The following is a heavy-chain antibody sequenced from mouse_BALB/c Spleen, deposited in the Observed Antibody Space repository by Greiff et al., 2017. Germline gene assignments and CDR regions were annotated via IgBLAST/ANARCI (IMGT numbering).Heavy chain of an antibody. J-gene: IGHJ2*01. Sequence: QVQLKESGPGLVQPSQSLSITCTVSGFSLTSYGVHWVRQSPGKGLEWLGVIWRGGRTDYNAAFISRLSISKDNSKSQVFFKMNSLQANDTAIYYCARRDRYDGFDYWGQGTTLTVSS. CDR1: GFSLTSYG. D-gene: IGHD2-14*01. V-gene: IGHV2-2*02. CDR2: IWRGGRT. CDR3: ARRDRYDGFDY.